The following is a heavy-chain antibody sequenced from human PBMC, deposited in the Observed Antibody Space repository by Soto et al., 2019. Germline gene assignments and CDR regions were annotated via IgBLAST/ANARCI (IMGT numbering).Heavy chain of an antibody. CDR1: CGSFSGYY. J-gene: IGHJ5*02. CDR3: ARGGDYDFWSGYYNWFDP. CDR2: INHSGST. D-gene: IGHD3-3*01. V-gene: IGHV4-34*01. Sequence: PSETLSLSCAVYCGSFSGYYWSWIRQPPGKGLEWIGEINHSGSTNYNPSLKSRVTISVDTSKNQFSLKLSSVTAADTAVYYCARGGDYDFWSGYYNWFDPWGQGTLVTVSS.